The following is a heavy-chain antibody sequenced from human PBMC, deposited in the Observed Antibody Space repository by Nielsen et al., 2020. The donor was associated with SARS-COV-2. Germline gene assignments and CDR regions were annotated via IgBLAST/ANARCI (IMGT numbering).Heavy chain of an antibody. Sequence: GGSLRLSCAASGFTFSSYSMNWVRQAPGKGLEWVSYISSSSSTIYYADSVKGRFTISRDNSKNTLYLQMNSLRAEDTAVYYCAKAVMLSYFDYWGQGTLVTVSS. CDR2: ISSSSSTI. D-gene: IGHD3-16*01. CDR1: GFTFSSYS. CDR3: AKAVMLSYFDY. J-gene: IGHJ4*02. V-gene: IGHV3-48*01.